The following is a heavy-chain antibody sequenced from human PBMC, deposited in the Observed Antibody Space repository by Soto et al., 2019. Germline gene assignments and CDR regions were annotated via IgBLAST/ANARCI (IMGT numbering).Heavy chain of an antibody. Sequence: ASVKVSCKASGYTSTSYDINWVLQATGQGLEWMGWMNPNSGNTGYAQKFQGRVTMTRNTSISTAYMELSSLRSEDTAVYYCAREGAYVIQLWPHDAFDIWGQGTMVTVSS. CDR2: MNPNSGNT. CDR1: GYTSTSYD. CDR3: AREGAYVIQLWPHDAFDI. J-gene: IGHJ3*02. V-gene: IGHV1-8*01. D-gene: IGHD5-18*01.